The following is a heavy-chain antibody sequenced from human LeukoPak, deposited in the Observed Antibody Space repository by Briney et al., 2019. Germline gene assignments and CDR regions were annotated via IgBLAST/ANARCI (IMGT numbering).Heavy chain of an antibody. CDR3: ARSRLGGDCYAS. V-gene: IGHV4-34*01. CDR1: GGSFSGYY. D-gene: IGHD2-21*01. J-gene: IGHJ4*02. Sequence: PSETLSLTCAVYGGSFSGYYWSWIRQPPGKGLEWIGEINHSGSTNYNPSLKSRVTISVDTSKNQFSPKLSSVTAADTAVYYCARSRLGGDCYASWGQGTLVPVSS. CDR2: INHSGST.